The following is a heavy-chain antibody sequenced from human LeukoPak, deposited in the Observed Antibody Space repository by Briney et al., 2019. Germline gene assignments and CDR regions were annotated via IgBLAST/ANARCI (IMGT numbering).Heavy chain of an antibody. Sequence: GGSLRLSCAASGFTFSTYGMHWVRQAPGKGLEWVAVIWYDGTNKYYADSVKGRFTISRDNSKNTLYLQMDSLRAEDTAVYYCATNQIMIREYYFDYWGQGTLVTVSS. CDR3: ATNQIMIREYYFDY. CDR1: GFTFSTYG. CDR2: IWYDGTNK. D-gene: IGHD3-16*01. J-gene: IGHJ4*02. V-gene: IGHV3-33*01.